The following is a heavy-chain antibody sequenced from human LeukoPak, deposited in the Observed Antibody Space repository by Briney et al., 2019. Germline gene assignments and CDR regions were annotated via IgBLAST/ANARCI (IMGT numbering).Heavy chain of an antibody. CDR1: GGSISSYY. Sequence: SETLSLTCTVSGGSISSYYWSWIRQPPGKGLEWIGYIYYSGSTNYNPSLKSRLTISVDTSKNQFSLKLSSVTAADTAVYYCARGINDILTGYFYGMDVWGQGTTVTVSS. D-gene: IGHD3-9*01. CDR2: IYYSGST. V-gene: IGHV4-59*01. J-gene: IGHJ6*02. CDR3: ARGINDILTGYFYGMDV.